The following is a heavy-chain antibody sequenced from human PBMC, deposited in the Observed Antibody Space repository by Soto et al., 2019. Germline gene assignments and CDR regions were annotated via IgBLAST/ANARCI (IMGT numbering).Heavy chain of an antibody. J-gene: IGHJ6*02. CDR3: ARASIKISGVIINYGMDV. CDR1: GGSTSSGEYY. V-gene: IGHV4-30-4*01. Sequence: SXTLSLTCTVSGGSTSSGEYYWSWIRQPPGKGLEWVGFTYYSGSTYYNPSLKSRLTISLDTSKNQFSLKLNSVTAADTAVYYCARASIKISGVIINYGMDVWGQGTRVTXSS. CDR2: TYYSGST. D-gene: IGHD3-3*01.